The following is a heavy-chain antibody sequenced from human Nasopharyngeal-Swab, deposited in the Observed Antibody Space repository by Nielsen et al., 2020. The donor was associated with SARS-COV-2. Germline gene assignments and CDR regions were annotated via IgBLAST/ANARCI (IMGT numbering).Heavy chain of an antibody. Sequence: GGSLKISCKGAGFSFTTYWIGWVRQMPGKGLEWMGLIYPSDSDTRYSPSFQGQVTISADKSISTAYLQWSSLKASDTAMYYCARTSGSSGWSVDYWGQGTLVTVSS. J-gene: IGHJ4*02. V-gene: IGHV5-51*01. CDR1: GFSFTTYW. D-gene: IGHD6-19*01. CDR3: ARTSGSSGWSVDY. CDR2: IYPSDSDT.